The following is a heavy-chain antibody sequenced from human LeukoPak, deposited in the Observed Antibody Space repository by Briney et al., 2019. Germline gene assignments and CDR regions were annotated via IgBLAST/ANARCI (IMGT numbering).Heavy chain of an antibody. D-gene: IGHD4-17*01. V-gene: IGHV3-53*01. CDR1: GLTGSHNY. J-gene: IGHJ5*02. CDR2: IHTSGDT. CDR3: IVFGDSNH. Sequence: PGTSLRVSCAASGLTGSHNYVSWVRQAPGKGLEWVSAIHTSGDTCYADSVKGRFTISRDTSKNTLYLQINSLRVEDTAVYYCIVFGDSNHWGQGTLVTVSS.